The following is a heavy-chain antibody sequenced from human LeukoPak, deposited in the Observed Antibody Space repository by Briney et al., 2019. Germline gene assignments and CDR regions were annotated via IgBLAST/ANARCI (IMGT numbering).Heavy chain of an antibody. D-gene: IGHD3-10*01. V-gene: IGHV3-33*01. CDR1: GFTFSSYG. CDR3: ARDPTITMVQGVIITMEEPFDY. CDR2: IWYDGSNK. Sequence: PGRSLRLSRAASGFTFSSYGMHCVRQAPGKGLEWVAVIWYDGSNKYYADSVKGRFTISRDNSKNTLYLQMNSLRAEDTAVYYCARDPTITMVQGVIITMEEPFDYWGQGTLVTVSS. J-gene: IGHJ4*02.